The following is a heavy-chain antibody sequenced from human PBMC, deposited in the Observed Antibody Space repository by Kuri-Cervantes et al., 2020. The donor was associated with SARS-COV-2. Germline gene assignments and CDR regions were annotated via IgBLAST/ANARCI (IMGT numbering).Heavy chain of an antibody. D-gene: IGHD3-10*01. J-gene: IGHJ4*02. V-gene: IGHV4-38-2*01. CDR3: ARGRYYYGSGSQIFFDY. CDR2: IYHSGSA. CDR1: GFTFSSYA. Sequence: GSLRLSCAASGFTFSSYAMSWVRQAPGKGLEWIGSIYHSGSAYYNPSLKSRVTISVDTSKNQFSLKLSSVTAADTAVYYCARGRYYYGSGSQIFFDYWGQGTLVTVSS.